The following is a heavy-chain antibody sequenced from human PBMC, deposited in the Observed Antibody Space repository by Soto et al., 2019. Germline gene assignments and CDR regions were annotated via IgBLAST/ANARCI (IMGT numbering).Heavy chain of an antibody. Sequence: GGSLRLSCAGSGFTLSDNYMDWVRQAPGKGLEWVGRTRNKANRHTTEYAASVKGRFTVSRDESMNSLHLQMNSLKTEDTAVYYCVRTSHYGSGTWNFDFWGQGTVVTVSS. D-gene: IGHD3-10*01. CDR2: TRNKANRHTT. J-gene: IGHJ4*02. CDR3: VRTSHYGSGTWNFDF. V-gene: IGHV3-72*01. CDR1: GFTLSDNY.